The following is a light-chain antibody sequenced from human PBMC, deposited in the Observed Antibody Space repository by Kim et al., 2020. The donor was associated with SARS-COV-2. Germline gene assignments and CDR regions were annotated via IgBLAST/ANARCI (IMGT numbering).Light chain of an antibody. J-gene: IGLJ2*01. Sequence: QSALTQPASVSGSPGQSITISCTGTSSDIGSYKLVSWYQQHPGKAPKLMISDVSNRPSGVSNRFSASKSGNTASLTISGLQAEDEADYYCTSFTSSHTVVFGGGTKLTVL. CDR1: SSDIGSYKL. CDR3: TSFTSSHTVV. V-gene: IGLV2-14*03. CDR2: DVS.